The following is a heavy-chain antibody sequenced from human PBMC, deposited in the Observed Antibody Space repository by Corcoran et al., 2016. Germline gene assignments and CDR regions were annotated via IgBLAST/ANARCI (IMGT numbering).Heavy chain of an antibody. Sequence: QVQLVESGGGVVQPGRSMRLSCAASGFTFSSYGMHWVRQAPGKGLEWVAVIWYDGSNKYYADSVKGRFTISRDNSKNTLYLQMNSLRAEDTAVYYCAGERPITMIVVVPYGMDVWGQGTTVTGSS. CDR1: GFTFSSYG. V-gene: IGHV3-33*01. CDR2: IWYDGSNK. J-gene: IGHJ6*02. CDR3: AGERPITMIVVVPYGMDV. D-gene: IGHD3-22*01.